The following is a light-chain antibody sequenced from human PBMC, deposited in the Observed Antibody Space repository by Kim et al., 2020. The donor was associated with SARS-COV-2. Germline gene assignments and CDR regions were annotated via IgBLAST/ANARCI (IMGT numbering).Light chain of an antibody. CDR3: QQYSTSTFT. CDR2: GAS. J-gene: IGKJ2*01. CDR1: QTVTGSY. Sequence: EIVLTQSPGTLSLSPGERVTLSCRASQTVTGSYLAWHQQKPGQAPRLLIYGASSRATGIPDRFSGSGSGTDFTLTISRLEPEDFAVYYCQQYSTSTFTFGQGTKLEI. V-gene: IGKV3-20*01.